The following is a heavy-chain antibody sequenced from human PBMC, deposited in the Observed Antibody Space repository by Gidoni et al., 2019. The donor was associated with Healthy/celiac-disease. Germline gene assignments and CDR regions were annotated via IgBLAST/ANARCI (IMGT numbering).Heavy chain of an antibody. CDR1: GFTFRSYA. V-gene: IGHV3-30-3*01. CDR3: AREVYSYGYGLHYGMDV. J-gene: IGHJ6*02. CDR2: ISYDGSNK. Sequence: QVQLVESGGGVVQPGRSLRLSCAASGFTFRSYAMHWVRQAPGKGLEWVEVISYDGSNKYYADSVKGRFTISRDNSKNTLYLQMNSLRAEDTAVYYCAREVYSYGYGLHYGMDVWGQGTTVTVSS. D-gene: IGHD5-18*01.